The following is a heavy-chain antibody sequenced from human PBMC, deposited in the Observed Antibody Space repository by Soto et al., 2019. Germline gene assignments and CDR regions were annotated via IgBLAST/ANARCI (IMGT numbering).Heavy chain of an antibody. J-gene: IGHJ5*02. CDR3: ARDRGAARPYTGYSST. D-gene: IGHD6-6*01. CDR1: GGSISSGDYY. CDR2: IYYSGST. V-gene: IGHV4-30-4*01. Sequence: QVQLQESGPGLVKPSQTLSLTCTVSGGSISSGDYYWSWIRQPPGKGLEWIGYIYYSGSTYYNPSLKSRVTISVDTSKNQFSLKLSSVTAADTAVYHCARDRGAARPYTGYSSTWGQGTLVTVSS.